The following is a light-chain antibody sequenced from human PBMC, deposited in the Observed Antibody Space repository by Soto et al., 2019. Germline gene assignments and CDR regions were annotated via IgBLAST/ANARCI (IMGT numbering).Light chain of an antibody. CDR3: QQTYSTPLT. CDR1: QGISSA. J-gene: IGKJ4*01. CDR2: DAS. V-gene: IGKV1-13*02. Sequence: AIQLTQSPSSLSASVGDRVTITCRASQGISSALAWYQQEPGKAPKLLIYDASSLESGVPSRFSGSGSGTDFTLSINSLQPEDFATYYCQQTYSTPLTFGGGTRWIS.